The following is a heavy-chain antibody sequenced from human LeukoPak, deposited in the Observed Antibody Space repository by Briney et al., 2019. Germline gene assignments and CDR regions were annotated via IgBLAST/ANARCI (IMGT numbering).Heavy chain of an antibody. CDR2: ISWNSGSI. J-gene: IGHJ5*01. CDR1: GFTFDDYA. CDR3: ARSSYYDFWSGSPTYNWFDS. V-gene: IGHV3-9*01. D-gene: IGHD3-3*01. Sequence: PGRSLRLSCAASGFTFDDYAMHWVRQAPGKGLEWVSGISWNSGSIGYADSVKGRFTISRDNAKNSLYLQMNSLRAEDTALYYCARSSYYDFWSGSPTYNWFDSWGQGTLVTVSS.